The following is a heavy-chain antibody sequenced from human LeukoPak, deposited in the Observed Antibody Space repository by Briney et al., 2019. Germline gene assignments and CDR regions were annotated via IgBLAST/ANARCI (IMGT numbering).Heavy chain of an antibody. Sequence: GASVKVSCKASGHIFTGYYIHRVRQAPGQGLEWMGWINPNSGGTNSAQKFQGRVTMTRDTSISTAYMELSRLTSDDTAVYYCARHPYSGSYHFDYWGQGTLVTVSS. CDR1: GHIFTGYY. CDR3: ARHPYSGSYHFDY. J-gene: IGHJ4*02. V-gene: IGHV1-2*02. D-gene: IGHD1-26*01. CDR2: INPNSGGT.